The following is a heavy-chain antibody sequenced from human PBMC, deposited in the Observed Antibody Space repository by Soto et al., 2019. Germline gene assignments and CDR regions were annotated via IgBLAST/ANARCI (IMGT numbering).Heavy chain of an antibody. CDR2: INPSGGST. D-gene: IGHD3-16*02. J-gene: IGHJ6*02. CDR1: GYTFTSYY. V-gene: IGHV1-46*01. CDR3: ARDGIMITFGGVIVIPNYYYGMDV. Sequence: AASVKVSCKASGYTFTSYYMHWVRQAPGQGLEWMGIINPSGGSTSYAQKFQGRVTMTRDTSTSTVYMELSSLRSEDTAVYYCARDGIMITFGGVIVIPNYYYGMDVWGQGTTVTVSS.